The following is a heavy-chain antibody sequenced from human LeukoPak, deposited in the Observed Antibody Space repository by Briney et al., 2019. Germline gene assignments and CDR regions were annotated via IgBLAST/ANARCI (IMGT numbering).Heavy chain of an antibody. J-gene: IGHJ4*02. CDR3: ARGREKWSFAPSGSPGTIYYFDY. V-gene: IGHV3-7*01. CDR2: IKQDGSEK. Sequence: GGSLRLSCAASGFTFSSYWMSWVRQAPGKGLEWVANIKQDGSEKYYVDSVKGRFTISRDNAKNSLYLQMNSLRAEDTAVYYCARGREKWSFAPSGSPGTIYYFDYWGQGTLVTVSS. CDR1: GFTFSSYW. D-gene: IGHD1-26*01.